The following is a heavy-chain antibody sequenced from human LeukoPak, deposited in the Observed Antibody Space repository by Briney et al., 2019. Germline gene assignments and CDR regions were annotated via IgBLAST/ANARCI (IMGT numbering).Heavy chain of an antibody. CDR1: GYTLTGYY. CDR3: ARDQHLIY. CDR2: INPNSGGT. D-gene: IGHD6-13*01. J-gene: IGHJ4*02. Sequence: ASVKVSCKASGYTLTGYYMHWVRQAPGQGLEWMGWINPNSGGTNYAQKFQGWVTMTRDTSISTAYMELSSLRSGDTAVYYCARDQHLIYWGQGTLVTVSS. V-gene: IGHV1-2*04.